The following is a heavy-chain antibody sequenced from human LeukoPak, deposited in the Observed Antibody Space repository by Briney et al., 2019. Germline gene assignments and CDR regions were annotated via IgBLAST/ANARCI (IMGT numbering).Heavy chain of an antibody. Sequence: SETLSLTCTVSGGSISSGGYYWSWIRQHPGTGLEWLGYIYYSGSTYYNPSLKSRVTISVDTSKNQFSLKLSSVTAADTAVYYCARVGDYYDSSGYNGMIYWGQGTLVTVSS. CDR1: GGSISSGGYY. CDR2: IYYSGST. J-gene: IGHJ4*02. CDR3: ARVGDYYDSSGYNGMIY. D-gene: IGHD3-22*01. V-gene: IGHV4-31*03.